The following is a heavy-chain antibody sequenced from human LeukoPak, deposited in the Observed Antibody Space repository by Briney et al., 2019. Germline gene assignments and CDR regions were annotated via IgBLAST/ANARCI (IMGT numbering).Heavy chain of an antibody. CDR2: INTNTGNP. V-gene: IGHV7-4-1*02. Sequence: ASVKVSCKASGYTFTGYYMHWVRQAPGQGLEWMGWINTNTGNPTYAQGFTGRFVFSLDTSVSTAYLQISSLKAEDTAVYYCARGGGGSTYYYDSSGYSRARFDAFDIWGQGTMVTVSS. J-gene: IGHJ3*02. D-gene: IGHD3-22*01. CDR1: GYTFTGYY. CDR3: ARGGGGSTYYYDSSGYSRARFDAFDI.